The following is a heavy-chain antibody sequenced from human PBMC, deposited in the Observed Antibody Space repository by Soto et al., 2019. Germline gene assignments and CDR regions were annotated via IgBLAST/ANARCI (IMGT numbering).Heavy chain of an antibody. CDR2: SFNSGST. J-gene: IGHJ6*02. CDR3: ARHMNIAALHYGMDV. D-gene: IGHD6-13*01. Sequence: QVQLQESGPGLVKPSETLSLTCTVSGGSVSSDSYYWSWIRQPPGKGLEWIGYSFNSGSTNYNPSLKSRVTISEDTSKNQFSLKLTSVTAADTAVYYCARHMNIAALHYGMDVWGQGTTVTVSS. V-gene: IGHV4-61*01. CDR1: GGSVSSDSYY.